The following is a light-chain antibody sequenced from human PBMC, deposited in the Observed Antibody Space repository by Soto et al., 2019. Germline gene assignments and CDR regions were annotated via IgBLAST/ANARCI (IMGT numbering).Light chain of an antibody. V-gene: IGKV3-15*01. CDR2: GAS. J-gene: IGKJ5*01. Sequence: EIVMTQSPATLSVSPGERATLSCRASQSVGSNLAWYQQTPGQAPRLLIYGASTRATGIPDRFTGSGSETSFTLTISRLEPEDFALYYCQHYQSGHPITFGQGTRLEIK. CDR3: QHYQSGHPIT. CDR1: QSVGSN.